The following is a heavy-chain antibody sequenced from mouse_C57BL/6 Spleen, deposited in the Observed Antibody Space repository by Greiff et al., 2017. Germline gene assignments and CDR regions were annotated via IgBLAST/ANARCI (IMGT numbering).Heavy chain of an antibody. V-gene: IGHV1-64*01. CDR2: IHPNSGST. Sequence: QVQLQQSGAELVKPGASVKLSCKASGYTFTSYWMHWVKQRPGQGLEWIGMIHPNSGSTNYNEKFKSKATLTVDKSSSTAYMQLSSLTSEDSAVYYCARSGDYSNYDFDYWGQGTTLTVSS. CDR1: GYTFTSYW. D-gene: IGHD2-5*01. J-gene: IGHJ2*01. CDR3: ARSGDYSNYDFDY.